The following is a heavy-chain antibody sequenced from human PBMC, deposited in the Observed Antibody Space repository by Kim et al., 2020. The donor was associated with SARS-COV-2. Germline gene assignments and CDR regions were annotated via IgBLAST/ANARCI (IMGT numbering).Heavy chain of an antibody. CDR2: INTNTGNP. J-gene: IGHJ6*02. V-gene: IGHV7-4-1*02. CDR3: ARDAGGDFWSGWSDERYYYYGMDV. CDR1: GYTFTSYA. Sequence: ASVKVSCKASGYTFTSYAMNWVRQAPGQGLEWMGWINTNTGNPTYAQGFTGRFVFSLDTSVSTAYLQISSLKAEDTAVYYCARDAGGDFWSGWSDERYYYYGMDVWGQGTTVTVSS. D-gene: IGHD3-3*01.